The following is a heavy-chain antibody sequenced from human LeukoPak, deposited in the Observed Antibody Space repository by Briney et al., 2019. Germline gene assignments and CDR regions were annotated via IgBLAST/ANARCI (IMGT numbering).Heavy chain of an antibody. D-gene: IGHD2-2*01. V-gene: IGHV1-2*02. J-gene: IGHJ4*02. CDR1: VYTFTGSY. CDR3: ARGGAFCSITTCHEFDH. CDR2: TNPSTGGT. Sequence: GASVTVSCKPSVYTFTGSYLHWVRQVPGQGLEWMGWTNPSTGGTKSAQQFEGRVTMTRDTSNTTGYLELRSLRLDDTATYYCARGGAFCSITTCHEFDHWGQGTLVIVSS.